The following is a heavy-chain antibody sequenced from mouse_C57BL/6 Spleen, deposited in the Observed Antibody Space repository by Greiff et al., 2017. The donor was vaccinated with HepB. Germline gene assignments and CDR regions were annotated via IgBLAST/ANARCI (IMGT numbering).Heavy chain of an antibody. CDR3: TRNYYGSSYWAMDY. J-gene: IGHJ4*01. CDR2: IDPETGGT. V-gene: IGHV1-15*01. CDR1: GYTFTDYE. Sequence: VQRVESGAELVRPGASVTLSCKASGYTFTDYEMHWVKQTPVHGLEWIGAIDPETGGTAYNQKFKGKAILTADKSSSTAYMELRSLTSEDSAVYYCTRNYYGSSYWAMDYWGQGTSVTVSS. D-gene: IGHD1-1*01.